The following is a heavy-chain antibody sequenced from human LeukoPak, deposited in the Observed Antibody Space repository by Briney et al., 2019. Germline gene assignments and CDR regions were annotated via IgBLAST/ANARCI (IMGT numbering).Heavy chain of an antibody. J-gene: IGHJ4*02. V-gene: IGHV1-24*01. CDR1: GYTLTELS. CDR3: ATDILYGSASYTDY. D-gene: IGHD3-10*01. Sequence: ASVKVSCKASGYTLTELSMHWVRQAPGKGLEWMGGFDPEDGETIYAQKFQGRVTMTEDTSTETAYMELSSLRSEYTAVYYCATDILYGSASYTDYWGQGTLVTVSS. CDR2: FDPEDGET.